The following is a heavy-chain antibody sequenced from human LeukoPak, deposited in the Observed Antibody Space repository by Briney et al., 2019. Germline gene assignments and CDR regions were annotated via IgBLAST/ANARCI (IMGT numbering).Heavy chain of an antibody. Sequence: SGTLSLTCGVSGGSTSGTNWWSLVRQPPGQGLEWIGEISLAGQTNYNPSLNGRVTMSLDKSSNQLSLHLTSVTAADTAVYYCARCDYWGQGTLVTVSS. CDR2: ISLAGQT. CDR1: GGSTSGTNW. J-gene: IGHJ4*02. D-gene: IGHD2-15*01. CDR3: ARCDY. V-gene: IGHV4-4*02.